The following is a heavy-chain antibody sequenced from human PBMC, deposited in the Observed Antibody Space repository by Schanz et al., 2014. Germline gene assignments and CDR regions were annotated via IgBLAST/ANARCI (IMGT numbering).Heavy chain of an antibody. Sequence: QVQLQQWGAGLLMPSETLSLTCAVNGASFSDAYWTWIRQPPEKGLEWIGEVNDRGSTNYNPSLKSRVTISVDTSKNQFSLRLTSVSAADTAIYYCARVSPYSNSTDSWGQGTVVTVSS. CDR3: ARVSPYSNSTDS. J-gene: IGHJ4*03. CDR1: GASFSDAY. CDR2: VNDRGST. D-gene: IGHD6-13*01. V-gene: IGHV4-34*01.